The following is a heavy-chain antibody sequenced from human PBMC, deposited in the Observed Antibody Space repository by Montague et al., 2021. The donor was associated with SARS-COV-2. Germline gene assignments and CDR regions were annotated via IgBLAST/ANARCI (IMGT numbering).Heavy chain of an antibody. V-gene: IGHV4-39*01. CDR3: ARQPGTFGAAFDV. Sequence: SETLSLTCTVSGGSISSDSFYWGWLRQPPGKGLEWIGLIYHSGGTYNGPSLKRRFSISVDTSKNQFSLKVTSVTAADTAVYYCARQPGTFGAAFDVWGLGTMVTVSS. CDR2: IYHSGGT. CDR1: GGSISSDSFY. D-gene: IGHD3-10*01. J-gene: IGHJ3*01.